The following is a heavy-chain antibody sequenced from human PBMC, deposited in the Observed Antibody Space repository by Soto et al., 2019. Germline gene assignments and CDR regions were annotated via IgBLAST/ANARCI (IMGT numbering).Heavy chain of an antibody. D-gene: IGHD3-10*01. CDR1: GFSLSTTGVG. J-gene: IGHJ5*02. CDR3: AQRLREYGLGRERANYFDP. CDR2: IYWDDDK. Sequence: QITLKESGPTLVRPTQTLTLTCTFSGFSLSTTGVGVGWIRQPPGKAMEWLALIYWDDDKRYSPSLKSRLTITKDTSKNEVILTMTNMDPVDTATYYCAQRLREYGLGRERANYFDPWAREPWSPSPQ. V-gene: IGHV2-5*02.